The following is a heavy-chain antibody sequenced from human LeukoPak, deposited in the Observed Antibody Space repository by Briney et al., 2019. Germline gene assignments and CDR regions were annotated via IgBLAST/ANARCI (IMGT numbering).Heavy chain of an antibody. CDR1: GYTFTGYY. V-gene: IGHV1-2*02. CDR2: INPNSGGT. D-gene: IGHD3-22*01. CDR3: ARGDYYDSSGYSLFDY. Sequence: ASVKVSCKASGYTFTGYYMHWVRQAPGQGLEWMGWINPNSGGTNYAQKSQGRVTMTRDTSISTAYMELSRLRSDDTAVYYCARGDYYDSSGYSLFDYWGQGTLVTVSS. J-gene: IGHJ4*02.